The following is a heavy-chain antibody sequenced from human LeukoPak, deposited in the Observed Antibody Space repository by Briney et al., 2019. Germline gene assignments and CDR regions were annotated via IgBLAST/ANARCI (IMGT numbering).Heavy chain of an antibody. Sequence: SETLSLTCTVSGGSISSYYWSWIRQPPGKGLEWIGYIYYSGSTNYNPSLKSRVTISVDTSKNHFSLKLTSVTAADTAVYYCARVSSTAGLDYWGQGTLVTVSS. CDR3: ARVSSTAGLDY. CDR1: GGSISSYY. J-gene: IGHJ4*02. CDR2: IYYSGST. D-gene: IGHD6-13*01. V-gene: IGHV4-59*01.